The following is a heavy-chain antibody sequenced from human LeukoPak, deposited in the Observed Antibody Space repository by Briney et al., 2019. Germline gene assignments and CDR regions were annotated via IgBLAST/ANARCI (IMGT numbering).Heavy chain of an antibody. CDR1: GVSISSYY. V-gene: IGHV4-59*04. D-gene: IGHD2-2*01. CDR2: IYYSGST. J-gene: IGHJ4*02. CDR3: ARLRDLPAALFDY. Sequence: PSETLSLTCTVSGVSISSYYWSWIRQPPGKGLEWIGYIYYSGSTYYNPSLKSRVTISVDTSKNQFSLKLSSVTAADTAVYYCARLRDLPAALFDYWGQGTLVTVSS.